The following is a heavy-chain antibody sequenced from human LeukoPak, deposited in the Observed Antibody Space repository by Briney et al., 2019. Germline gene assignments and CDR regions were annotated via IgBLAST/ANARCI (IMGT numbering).Heavy chain of an antibody. CDR1: GGSISSYY. CDR3: AXXXXDYGVRRGYFDY. V-gene: IGHV4-59*08. CDR2: IYYSGST. D-gene: IGHD4-17*01. J-gene: IGHJ4*02. Sequence: SETLSLTCTVSGGSISSYYWSWLRQPPGKGLEWIGYIYYSGSTNYNPSLKSRVTISVDTSKNQFSLKLSSVSAADTAVYYCAXXXXDYGVRRGYFDYWGQGTLVTVSS.